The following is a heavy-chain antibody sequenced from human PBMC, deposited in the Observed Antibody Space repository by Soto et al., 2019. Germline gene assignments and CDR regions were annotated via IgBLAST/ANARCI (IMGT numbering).Heavy chain of an antibody. J-gene: IGHJ6*02. V-gene: IGHV1-69*12. D-gene: IGHD6-19*01. Sequence: QVQLLQSGAEVKKPGSSVRVSCEASGGSFRTYSISWVRQAPGHGLEWMGEIIPIFGTVNYAQKFQGRVTITADEHTTTVYMDLRSLRSDDTAVYYCAKGAVAGTPTSYYYYGMDVWGQGTTVTVSS. CDR3: AKGAVAGTPTSYYYYGMDV. CDR2: IIPIFGTV. CDR1: GGSFRTYS.